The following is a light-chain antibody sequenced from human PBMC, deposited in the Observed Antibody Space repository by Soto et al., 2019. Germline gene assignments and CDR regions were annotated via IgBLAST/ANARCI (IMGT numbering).Light chain of an antibody. CDR3: QQYGSSPYT. Sequence: EIVLTQSPGTLSLSPGERATLSCRASLSVSSSYLAWYQQKPGQAPRLLIYGASSRATGIPDRFSGSGSETDFTLTISRLEPEDFAGYYCQQYGSSPYTFGQGTKLEIK. CDR2: GAS. V-gene: IGKV3-20*01. J-gene: IGKJ2*01. CDR1: LSVSSSY.